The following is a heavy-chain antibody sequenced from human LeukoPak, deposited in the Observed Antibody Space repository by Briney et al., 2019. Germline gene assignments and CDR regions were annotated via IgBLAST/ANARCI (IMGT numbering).Heavy chain of an antibody. CDR1: GFTFSSYA. V-gene: IGHV3-23*01. CDR2: ISGSGGST. J-gene: IGHJ4*02. D-gene: IGHD5-18*01. CDR3: AKDGPWIQLWFSRGTNTYYFDY. Sequence: HAGGSLRLSCAASGFTFSSYAMSWVRQAPGKGLEWVSGISGSGGSTYYADSVKGRFTISRDNSKNTLYLQMNSLRAEDTAVYYCAKDGPWIQLWFSRGTNTYYFDYWGQGTLVTVSS.